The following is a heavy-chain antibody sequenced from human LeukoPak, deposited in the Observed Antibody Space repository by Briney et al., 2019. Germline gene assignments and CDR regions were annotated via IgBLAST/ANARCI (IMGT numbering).Heavy chain of an antibody. V-gene: IGHV4-34*01. D-gene: IGHD2-2*01. J-gene: IGHJ4*02. CDR3: ARGRRPLLGYCSSTSCAKYSPFDY. Sequence: SEALSLTCAVYGGSFSGYYWSWIRQPPGKGLEWIGETNHSGSTNYNPSLKSRVTISVDTSKNQFSLKLSSVTAADTAVYYCARGRRPLLGYCSSTSCAKYSPFDYWGQGTLVTVSS. CDR2: TNHSGST. CDR1: GGSFSGYY.